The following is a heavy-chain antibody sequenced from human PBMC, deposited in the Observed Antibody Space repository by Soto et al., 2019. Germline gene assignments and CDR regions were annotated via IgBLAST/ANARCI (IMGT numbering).Heavy chain of an antibody. V-gene: IGHV4-34*01. J-gene: IGHJ4*02. D-gene: IGHD6-13*01. CDR3: ARGKVGSSSDY. CDR1: GGSFSGYY. Sequence: QVQLQQWGAGLLKPSETLSLTCAVYGGSFSGYYWSWIRQPPGKGLEWIGEINHSGSTNYNPSLKSRVTISXATSKNQFSPKLSSVTAADTAVYYCARGKVGSSSDYWGQGTLVTVSS. CDR2: INHSGST.